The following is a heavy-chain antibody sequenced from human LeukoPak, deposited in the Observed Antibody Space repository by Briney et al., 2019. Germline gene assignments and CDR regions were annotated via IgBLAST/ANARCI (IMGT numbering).Heavy chain of an antibody. Sequence: SETLSLTCTVSGGSISSSSYYWGWIRQPPGKGLEWIGSIYYSGSTSYNPSLKSRVTISVDTSKNQFSLKLSSVTAADTAVYYCARHGSWYYFDYWGQGTLVTDSS. CDR2: IYYSGST. CDR3: ARHGSWYYFDY. J-gene: IGHJ4*02. D-gene: IGHD6-13*01. CDR1: GGSISSSSYY. V-gene: IGHV4-39*01.